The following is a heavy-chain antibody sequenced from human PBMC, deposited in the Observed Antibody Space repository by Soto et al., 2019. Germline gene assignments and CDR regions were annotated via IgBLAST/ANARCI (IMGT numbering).Heavy chain of an antibody. J-gene: IGHJ4*02. Sequence: SVGSLRLSCAASGFTFSSYGMHWVRQAPGKGLEWVAVISYDGSNKYYADSVKGRFTISRDNSQNTLYLQMNSLRAEDTAVYYCGNEGLTAYYDDVWWSHRYPNLFDYCGQRSLGTVSS. CDR2: ISYDGSNK. V-gene: IGHV3-30*18. CDR1: GFTFSSYG. D-gene: IGHD3-16*02. CDR3: GNEGLTAYYDDVWWSHRYPNLFDY.